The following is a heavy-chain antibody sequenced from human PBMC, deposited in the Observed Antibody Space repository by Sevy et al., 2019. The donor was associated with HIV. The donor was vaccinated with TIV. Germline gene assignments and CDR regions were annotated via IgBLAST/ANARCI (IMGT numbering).Heavy chain of an antibody. CDR3: AGRLFSRYYFEY. CDR1: GFIFRSYW. CDR2: INGDGSDT. Sequence: GGSLRLSCAASGFIFRSYWMYWVRQVPGQRPVWVSHINGDGSDTNYADFAKGRFTISRDNGRNTLYLQMNSLRVEDTAMYFCAGRLFSRYYFEYWGRGTLVTVSS. D-gene: IGHD2-2*01. J-gene: IGHJ4*02. V-gene: IGHV3-74*01.